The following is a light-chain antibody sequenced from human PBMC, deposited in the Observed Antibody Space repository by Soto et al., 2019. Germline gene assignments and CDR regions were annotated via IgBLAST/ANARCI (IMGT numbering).Light chain of an antibody. J-gene: IGKJ5*01. CDR3: QQRSNLPPT. Sequence: EIVLTQAPATLPLSPGERATVSCRASQSVDIYLAWYRQIPGQAPRLPIYDASNRATGIPDRFSGGGSGTDFTLTISSLEPEDFAIYYCQQRSNLPPTFGQGTRLEIK. CDR2: DAS. V-gene: IGKV3-11*01. CDR1: QSVDIY.